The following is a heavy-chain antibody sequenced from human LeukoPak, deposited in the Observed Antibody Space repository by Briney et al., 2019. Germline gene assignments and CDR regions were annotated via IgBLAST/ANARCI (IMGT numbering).Heavy chain of an antibody. D-gene: IGHD3-10*01. Sequence: GGSLRLSCAASGFTFSGYAMSWVRQAPGKGLEWVSAISGSGGSTYYADSVKGRFTISRDNSKNTLYLQMNSLRAEDTAVYYCARDQELLWFGETIGTTFDHWGQGTLVTVSS. CDR3: ARDQELLWFGETIGTTFDH. J-gene: IGHJ4*02. CDR1: GFTFSGYA. CDR2: ISGSGGST. V-gene: IGHV3-23*01.